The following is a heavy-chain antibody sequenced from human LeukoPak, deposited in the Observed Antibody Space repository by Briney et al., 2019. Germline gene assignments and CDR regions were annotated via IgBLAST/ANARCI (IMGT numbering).Heavy chain of an antibody. V-gene: IGHV3-48*03. D-gene: IGHD4-23*01. CDR3: ARDTNGGGWFDP. CDR1: GFTFSSYE. CDR2: ISSSDSTI. J-gene: IGHJ5*02. Sequence: GGSVRLSCAASGFTFSSYEMNWVRQAPGKGLEWVSYISSSDSTIYYADSVKGRFTISRDNAKNSLYLQMNSLRAEDTSVYYCARDTNGGGWFDPWGQGTLLTFTS.